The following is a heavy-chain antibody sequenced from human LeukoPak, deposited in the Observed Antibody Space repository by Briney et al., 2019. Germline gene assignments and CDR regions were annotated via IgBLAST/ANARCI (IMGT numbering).Heavy chain of an antibody. V-gene: IGHV3-30*18. CDR2: ISYDGSNK. CDR3: ANVPPRAYYYYYMDV. J-gene: IGHJ6*03. CDR1: GFTFSSYG. D-gene: IGHD3-10*02. Sequence: GGSLRLSCAASGFTFSSYGMHWVRQAPGKGLEWVAVISYDGSNKYYADSVKGRFTISRDNSKNTLYLQMNSLRAEDTAVYYCANVPPRAYYYYYMDVWGKGTTVTVSS.